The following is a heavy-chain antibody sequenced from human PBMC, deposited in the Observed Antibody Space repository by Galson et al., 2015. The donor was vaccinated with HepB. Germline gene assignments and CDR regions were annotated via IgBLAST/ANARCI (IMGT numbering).Heavy chain of an antibody. CDR2: ISSSSSYI. CDR3: ARDIGYCTNGVCFSYFDY. J-gene: IGHJ4*02. V-gene: IGHV3-11*06. CDR1: GFTFSDYY. D-gene: IGHD2-8*01. Sequence: SLRLSCAASGFTFSDYYMSWIRQAPGKGLEWVSYISSSSSYIYYADSVKGRFTISRDNAKNSLYLQMNSLRAEDTAVYYCARDIGYCTNGVCFSYFDYWGQGTLVTVSS.